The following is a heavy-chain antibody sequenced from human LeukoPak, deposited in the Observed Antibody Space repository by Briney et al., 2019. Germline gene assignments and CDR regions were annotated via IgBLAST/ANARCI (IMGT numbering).Heavy chain of an antibody. CDR2: IIPIFGTA. Sequence: SVKVSCKASGYTLTSYDINWVRQAPGQGLEWMGGIIPIFGTANYAQKFQGRVTITADESTSTAYMELSSLRSEDTAVYYCARVLGHIVVVPAQEFDPWGQGTLVTVSS. V-gene: IGHV1-69*13. J-gene: IGHJ5*02. CDR1: GYTLTSYD. CDR3: ARVLGHIVVVPAQEFDP. D-gene: IGHD2-2*01.